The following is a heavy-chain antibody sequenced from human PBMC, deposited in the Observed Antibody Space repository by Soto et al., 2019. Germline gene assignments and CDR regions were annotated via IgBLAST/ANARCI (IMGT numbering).Heavy chain of an antibody. CDR2: ISWNSGSI. J-gene: IGHJ4*02. CDR3: AKGGYTSVGGTNYFNY. Sequence: EVQLVESGGGLVQPGRSLTLSCAASGFSFDDYAMHWVRQAPGKGLEWVSGISWNSGSIAYAASVKGRFTISRDNAKNSLSVQMNSLRTEDTALYYCAKGGYTSVGGTNYFNYWGQGTLVTVSS. CDR1: GFSFDDYA. V-gene: IGHV3-9*01. D-gene: IGHD5-18*01.